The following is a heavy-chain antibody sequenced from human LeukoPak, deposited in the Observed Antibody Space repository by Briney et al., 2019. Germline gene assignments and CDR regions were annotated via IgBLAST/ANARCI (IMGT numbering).Heavy chain of an antibody. Sequence: ASVKVSCEASGYTFTSYGISWVRQAPGQGLEWMGWISAYNGNTNYAQKLQGRVTMTTDTSTSTAYMELRSLRSDDTAVYYCAGEGDFWSGSPELYGMDVWGQGTTVTVSS. V-gene: IGHV1-18*01. J-gene: IGHJ6*02. CDR3: AGEGDFWSGSPELYGMDV. CDR1: GYTFTSYG. D-gene: IGHD3-3*01. CDR2: ISAYNGNT.